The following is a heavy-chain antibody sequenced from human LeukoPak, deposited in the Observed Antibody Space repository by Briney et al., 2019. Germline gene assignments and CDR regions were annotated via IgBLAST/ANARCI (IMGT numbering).Heavy chain of an antibody. D-gene: IGHD1-14*01. V-gene: IGHV3-73*01. CDR3: TRPSHSYGTDAFDI. CDR1: AFTFSGSA. CDR2: IRSKADSYAT. Sequence: GSLRLSCAASAFTFSGSAMHWVRQASGKGLEWIGRIRSKADSYATAYAASVKGRFTISRDDSKNTAYLQMNSLKTEDTAVYYCTRPSHSYGTDAFDIWGQGTMVTVSS. J-gene: IGHJ3*02.